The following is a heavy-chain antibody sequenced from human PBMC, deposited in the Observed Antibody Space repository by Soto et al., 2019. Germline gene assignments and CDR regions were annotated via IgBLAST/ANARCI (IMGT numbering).Heavy chain of an antibody. J-gene: IGHJ4*02. CDR1: GFTFSSYA. CDR2: ISYDGSNK. Sequence: GGSLRLSCAASGFTFSSYAMHWVRQAPGKGLEWVAVISYDGSNKYYADSVKGRFTISRDNSKNTLYLQMNSLRAEDTAVYYCAREGEDYGDYVFDYWGQGTLVTVSS. CDR3: AREGEDYGDYVFDY. V-gene: IGHV3-30-3*01. D-gene: IGHD4-17*01.